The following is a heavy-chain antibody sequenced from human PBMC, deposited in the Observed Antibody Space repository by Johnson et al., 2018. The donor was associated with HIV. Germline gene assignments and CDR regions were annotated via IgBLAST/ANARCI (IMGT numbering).Heavy chain of an antibody. D-gene: IGHD5-24*01. CDR1: GFTFSSYA. J-gene: IGHJ3*02. CDR3: MSRRGSPGARDAFDI. V-gene: IGHV3-30*04. Sequence: QMQLVESGGGVVQPGRSLRLSCAASGFTFSSYAMHWVRQAPGKGLEWVAIISYDGNNKYYTDSVKGRLTISRDNSKNTLYLQMNSLRAEDTAVYYCMSRRGSPGARDAFDIWGQGTMVTFSS. CDR2: ISYDGNNK.